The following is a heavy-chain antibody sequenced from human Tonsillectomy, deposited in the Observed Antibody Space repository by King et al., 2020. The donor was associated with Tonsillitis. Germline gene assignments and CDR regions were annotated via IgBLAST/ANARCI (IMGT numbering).Heavy chain of an antibody. D-gene: IGHD2-15*01. J-gene: IGHJ4*02. CDR1: GFTFSSSW. CDR3: ARDGIIIGGSIAFDY. CDR2: IKQDGSEK. V-gene: IGHV3-7*03. Sequence: VQLVESGGGLVQPGGSLRLSCAASGFTFSSSWMSWVRQAPGEGLERVANIKQDGSEKYNVDSVKGRVTISRDNAKNSLYLQMNRLRAEDTAVYYCARDGIIIGGSIAFDYWGQGTLVTVSS.